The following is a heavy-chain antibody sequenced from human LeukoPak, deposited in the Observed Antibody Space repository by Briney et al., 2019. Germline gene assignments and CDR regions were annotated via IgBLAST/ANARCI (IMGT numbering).Heavy chain of an antibody. CDR3: ANLVRYNWEHPDY. Sequence: QPGGSLRLSCAASGFTFSSYAMSWVRQAPGKGLEWVSAISGSGGSTYYADSVKGRFTISRDNSKNTLYLQMNSLRAEDTAVYYCANLVRYNWEHPDYWGQGTLVTVSS. CDR2: ISGSGGST. V-gene: IGHV3-23*01. D-gene: IGHD1-20*01. J-gene: IGHJ4*02. CDR1: GFTFSSYA.